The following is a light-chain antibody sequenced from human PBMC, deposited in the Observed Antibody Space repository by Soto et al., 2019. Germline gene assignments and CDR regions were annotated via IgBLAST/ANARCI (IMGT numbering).Light chain of an antibody. J-gene: IGKJ1*01. CDR3: HHYGRSPGT. CDR2: GAS. CDR1: QSVSSTY. Sequence: EIVFTQSPFTLSFCPVERATLSCRASQSVSSTYLAWYQQKPGQAPRLLIYGASSRATGIPDRFSGSGSGTDFTLTISRLQPEDFAVYYCHHYGRSPGTFGQGTKVDIK. V-gene: IGKV3-20*01.